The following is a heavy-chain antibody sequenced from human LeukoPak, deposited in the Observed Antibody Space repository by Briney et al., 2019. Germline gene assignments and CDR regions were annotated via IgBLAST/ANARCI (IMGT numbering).Heavy chain of an antibody. CDR3: AKDRSIGTYYTFEH. CDR2: IYYTGST. CDR1: GASVSGSPYY. V-gene: IGHV4-61*05. D-gene: IGHD1-26*01. Sequence: SETLSLTCTVSGASVSGSPYYWGWIRQPPGKGLEWIGYIYYTGSTNYNPSLKSRVTISVDTSKNQFSLKLSSVTAADTAVYYCAKDRSIGTYYTFEHWGQGTLVTVSS. J-gene: IGHJ4*02.